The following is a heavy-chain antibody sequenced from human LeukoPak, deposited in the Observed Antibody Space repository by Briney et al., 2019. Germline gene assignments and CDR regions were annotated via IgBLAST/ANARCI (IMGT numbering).Heavy chain of an antibody. Sequence: GGSLRLSCAASGFTFDDFALHWVRQAPGKGLEWASGISWNSGIINYADSVKGRFTISRDNAKNSLYLQMNSLRPEDTAFYYCAKDPGSSGSRYFHRWGQGTLVTVSS. CDR2: ISWNSGII. CDR1: GFTFDDFA. CDR3: AKDPGSSGSRYFHR. D-gene: IGHD6-19*01. J-gene: IGHJ1*01. V-gene: IGHV3-9*01.